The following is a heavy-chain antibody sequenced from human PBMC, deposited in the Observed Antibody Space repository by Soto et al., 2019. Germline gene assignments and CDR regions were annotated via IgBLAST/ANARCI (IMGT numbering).Heavy chain of an antibody. Sequence: SVKVSCKASGGTFSSYAISWVRQAPGQGLEWMGGIIPIFGTANYAQKFQGRVTITADESTSTAYMELSSLRSEDTAVYYCARANRIVGATPDYWGQGPLVTVSA. J-gene: IGHJ4*02. V-gene: IGHV1-69*13. CDR1: GGTFSSYA. CDR2: IIPIFGTA. D-gene: IGHD1-26*01. CDR3: ARANRIVGATPDY.